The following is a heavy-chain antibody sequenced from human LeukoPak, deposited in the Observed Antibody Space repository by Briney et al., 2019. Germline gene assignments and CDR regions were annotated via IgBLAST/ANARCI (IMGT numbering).Heavy chain of an antibody. CDR1: GLTVSSDY. D-gene: IGHD5-12*01. CDR3: AMGAIVATIDY. Sequence: GGALRLSCAASGLTVSSDYMSWVRQAPGKGREWVSLIYSGSSTYYADSVKGRFTISRDKSKNTLYLQMSSLRVEDTAVYYCAMGAIVATIDYWGQGTLVTVSS. J-gene: IGHJ4*02. CDR2: IYSGSST. V-gene: IGHV3-66*01.